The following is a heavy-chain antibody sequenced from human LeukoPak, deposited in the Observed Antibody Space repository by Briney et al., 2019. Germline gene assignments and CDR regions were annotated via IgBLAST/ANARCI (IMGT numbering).Heavy chain of an antibody. Sequence: GGSLRLSRAASGFTFGSYGMHWVRQAPGKGLEWVAVIWYDGSNKYYADSVKGRFTISRDNSKNTLYLQMNSLRAEDTAVYYCAKDASMTTILLGAFDIWGQGTMVTVSS. J-gene: IGHJ3*02. CDR2: IWYDGSNK. D-gene: IGHD4-17*01. CDR1: GFTFGSYG. CDR3: AKDASMTTILLGAFDI. V-gene: IGHV3-33*06.